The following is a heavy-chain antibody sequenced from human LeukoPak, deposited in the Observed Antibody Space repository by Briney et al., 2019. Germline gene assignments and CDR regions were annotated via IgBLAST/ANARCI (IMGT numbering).Heavy chain of an antibody. J-gene: IGHJ5*02. V-gene: IGHV1-46*01. CDR2: INPSGGST. CDR3: ARGWKVVPAARVYNWFDP. CDR1: GYTFTGYY. D-gene: IGHD2-2*01. Sequence: APVKVSCKASGYTFTGYYMHWVRQAPGQGLEWMGIINPSGGSTSYAQKFQGRVTMTRDTSTSTVYMELSSLRSEDTAVYYCARGWKVVPAARVYNWFDPWGQGTLVTVSS.